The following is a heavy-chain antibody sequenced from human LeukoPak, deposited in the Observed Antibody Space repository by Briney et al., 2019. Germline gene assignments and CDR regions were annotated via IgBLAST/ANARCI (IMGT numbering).Heavy chain of an antibody. CDR1: GYTFKSYD. CDR3: AKVRVGATTTNNWFDP. D-gene: IGHD1-26*01. CDR2: MNPNSGNT. Sequence: ASVKVSCKASGYTFKSYDINWVRQATGQGLEWMGWMNPNSGNTGYAQKFQGRVTMTRNTSISTAYMELSSLRSEDTAVYYCAKVRVGATTTNNWFDPWGQGTLVTVSS. V-gene: IGHV1-8*01. J-gene: IGHJ5*02.